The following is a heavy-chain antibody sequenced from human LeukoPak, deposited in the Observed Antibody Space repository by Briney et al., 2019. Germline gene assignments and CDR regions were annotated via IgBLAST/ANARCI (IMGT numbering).Heavy chain of an antibody. CDR1: GFTFSSYG. V-gene: IGHV3-33*01. Sequence: GGSLRLSCAASGFTFSSYGMHWVRQAPGKGLEWVADIWYDGSNKYYADSVKGRFTISRDNSKNTLYLQMNSLRAEDTAVYYCARDRSVDIVTGEGCFDYWGQGILVTVSS. D-gene: IGHD3-9*01. CDR2: IWYDGSNK. CDR3: ARDRSVDIVTGEGCFDY. J-gene: IGHJ4*02.